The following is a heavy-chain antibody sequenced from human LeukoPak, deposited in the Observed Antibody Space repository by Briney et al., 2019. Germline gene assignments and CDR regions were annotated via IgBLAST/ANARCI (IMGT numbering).Heavy chain of an antibody. CDR2: INHSGST. Sequence: SETLSLTCAVYGGSFSGYYWSWIRQPPGKGLEWIGEINHSGSTNYNPSLKSRVTISVDTSKNQFSLKLSSVAAADTAVYYCARGVVAPDYWGQGTLVIVSS. J-gene: IGHJ4*02. CDR1: GGSFSGYY. D-gene: IGHD5-12*01. V-gene: IGHV4-34*01. CDR3: ARGVVAPDY.